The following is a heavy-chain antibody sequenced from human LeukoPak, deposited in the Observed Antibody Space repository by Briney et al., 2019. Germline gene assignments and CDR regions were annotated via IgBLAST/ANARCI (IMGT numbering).Heavy chain of an antibody. V-gene: IGHV3-30*02. Sequence: GGSLRLSCGASGFTLIDYNMHWVRQAPAKGLEYVAFIQFDGTTEYYTDSVKGRFTMSRDKSKNTLYLQMNSLRGGDTAVYYCARGAAVALELWGQGTLVTVSS. D-gene: IGHD6-19*01. J-gene: IGHJ4*02. CDR2: IQFDGTTE. CDR1: GFTLIDYN. CDR3: ARGAAVALEL.